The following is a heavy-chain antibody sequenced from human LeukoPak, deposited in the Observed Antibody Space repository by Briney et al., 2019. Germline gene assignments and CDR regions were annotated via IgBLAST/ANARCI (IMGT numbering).Heavy chain of an antibody. D-gene: IGHD3-9*01. CDR3: VIWGDYDVLTGYYVPDY. J-gene: IGHJ4*02. Sequence: GGSLRLSCAASGFTFSSYAMHWVRQAPGKGPEWVSAITGSGTSTYYADSLKGRFTISRDNSKNTVFLQMNSLRHEDTAIYYCVIWGDYDVLTGYYVPDYWGQGTLVTVSS. CDR1: GFTFSSYA. CDR2: ITGSGTST. V-gene: IGHV3-23*01.